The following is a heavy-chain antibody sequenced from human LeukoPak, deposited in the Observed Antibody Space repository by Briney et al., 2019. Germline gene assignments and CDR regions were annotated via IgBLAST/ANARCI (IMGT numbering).Heavy chain of an antibody. CDR2: ISAYNGNT. D-gene: IGHD3-9*01. V-gene: IGHV1-18*01. Sequence: ASVKVSCKASGYTFTSYGISWVRQAPGQGLEWMGWISAYNGNTNYAQKLQGRVIMTTDTSTSTAYMELRSLRSDDTAVYYCARDRARYYDILTGYSPPEFDYWGQGTLVTVSS. CDR3: ARDRARYYDILTGYSPPEFDY. CDR1: GYTFTSYG. J-gene: IGHJ4*02.